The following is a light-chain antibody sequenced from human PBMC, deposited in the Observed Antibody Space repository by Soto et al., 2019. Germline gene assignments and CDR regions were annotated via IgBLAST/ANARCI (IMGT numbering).Light chain of an antibody. J-gene: IGLJ1*01. CDR2: DVT. CDR1: SSDVGGHNY. V-gene: IGLV2-14*01. CDR3: GSYTSSSTLYV. Sequence: QSALTQPASVSGSPGQSITISCTGTSSDVGGHNYVTWYQQHPGKAPKLMIYDVTNRPSGVSNRFSGSKSGNTASLTISGLQAEDEADYYCGSYTSSSTLYVFGTGTKLTVL.